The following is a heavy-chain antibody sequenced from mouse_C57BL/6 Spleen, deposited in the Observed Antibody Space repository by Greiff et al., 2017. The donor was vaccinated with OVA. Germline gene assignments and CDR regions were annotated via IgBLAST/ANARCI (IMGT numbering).Heavy chain of an antibody. V-gene: IGHV5-12*01. Sequence: EVMLVESGGGLVQPGGSLKLSCAASGFTFSDYYMYWVRQTPEKRLEWVAYISNGGGSTYYPDTVKGRSTISSDNAKNTLYLEMSRQKSEDTAMYYCARGGMDDWGQGTTVTVSS. J-gene: IGHJ4*01. CDR3: ARGGMDD. CDR1: GFTFSDYY. CDR2: ISNGGGST.